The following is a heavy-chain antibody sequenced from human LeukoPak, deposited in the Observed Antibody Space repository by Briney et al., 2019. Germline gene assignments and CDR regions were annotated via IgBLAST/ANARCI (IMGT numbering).Heavy chain of an antibody. J-gene: IGHJ4*02. D-gene: IGHD6-13*01. CDR3: VKDHVSSSSWFPDY. CDR1: GFNFSTYG. CDR2: ISYDGINQ. V-gene: IGHV3-30*18. Sequence: PGGSLRLSCAASGFNFSTYGMHWVRQAPGKGLEWVAVISYDGINQYYADSVKGRFTISRDNSKNMLYLQMSSLRAEDTAVYYCVKDHVSSSSWFPDYWGQGTLVTVSS.